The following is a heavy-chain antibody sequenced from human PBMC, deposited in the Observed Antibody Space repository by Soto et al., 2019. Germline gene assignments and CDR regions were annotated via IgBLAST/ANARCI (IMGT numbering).Heavy chain of an antibody. CDR3: ARALGSWGAYYFDY. Sequence: ITLTETDPTLVKPTQTLTLTCTVSGFSLNTYGVGVGWIRQPPGKALEWLGLIYWDDVKRYSPSLKSRLTITKDTSKNQVVLTMTNMDPVDTVTYYCARALGSWGAYYFDYWGQGTLVTVSS. J-gene: IGHJ4*02. D-gene: IGHD3-16*01. V-gene: IGHV2-5*02. CDR1: GFSLNTYGVG. CDR2: IYWDDVK.